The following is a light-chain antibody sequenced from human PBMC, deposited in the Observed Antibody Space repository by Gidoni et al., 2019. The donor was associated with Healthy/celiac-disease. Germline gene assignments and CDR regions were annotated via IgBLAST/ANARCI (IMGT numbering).Light chain of an antibody. Sequence: DVVMTQYPLCLRVTPGEPASISCRYSQSLLHSNGYNYWDCYLQKTGQSPQLLIYLVSNRAYGVPDRCSGSGSGTDVTLKISRVEADDVGVYYCMQALQTPPTFXQXTKVEIK. CDR1: QSLLHSNGYNY. J-gene: IGKJ1*01. CDR2: LVS. V-gene: IGKV2-28*01. CDR3: MQALQTPPT.